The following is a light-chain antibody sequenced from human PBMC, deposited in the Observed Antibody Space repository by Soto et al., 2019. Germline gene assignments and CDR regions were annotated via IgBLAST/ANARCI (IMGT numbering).Light chain of an antibody. CDR3: AAWDDSLNGPL. Sequence: QPVLTQPPSASGTPEQRVTISCSGSSSNIGSNTVNWYQQLPGTAPTLLIYSNNQRPSGVPDRFSGSKSGTSASLAVNGLQSGDEADYYCAAWDDSLNGPLFGGGTKLTVL. J-gene: IGLJ3*02. V-gene: IGLV1-44*01. CDR1: SSNIGSNT. CDR2: SNN.